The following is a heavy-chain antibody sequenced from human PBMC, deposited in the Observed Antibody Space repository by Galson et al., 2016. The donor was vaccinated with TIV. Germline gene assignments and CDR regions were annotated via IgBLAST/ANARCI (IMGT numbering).Heavy chain of an antibody. J-gene: IGHJ4*02. CDR1: GGSINSDNW. Sequence: SETLSLTCAVSGGSINSDNWWSWVRQPPGKGLEWIGEIYHSGSTNYNPSLKSRVSISLDNSKTQFSMKLNSVTAADTAVYFCTRDYSSASGDWGLGSLVTVSS. V-gene: IGHV4-4*02. D-gene: IGHD6-6*01. CDR3: TRDYSSASGD. CDR2: IYHSGST.